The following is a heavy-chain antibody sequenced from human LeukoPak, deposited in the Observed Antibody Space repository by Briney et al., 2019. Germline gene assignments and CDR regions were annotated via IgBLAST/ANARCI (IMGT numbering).Heavy chain of an antibody. D-gene: IGHD3-22*01. CDR1: GFTFDDYA. CDR3: ARDKEDYYDSSGYYNWFDP. CDR2: ISWNSGSI. J-gene: IGHJ5*02. V-gene: IGHV3-9*01. Sequence: PGGSLRLSCAASGFTFDDYAMHWVRQAPGKGLEWVSGISWNSGSIGYADSVKGRFTISRDNAKISLYLQMNSLRSEDTAVYYCARDKEDYYDSSGYYNWFDPWGQGTLVTVSS.